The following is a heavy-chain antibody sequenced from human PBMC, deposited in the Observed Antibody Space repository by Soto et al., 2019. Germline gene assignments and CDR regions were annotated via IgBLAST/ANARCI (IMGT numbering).Heavy chain of an antibody. CDR1: SGSIFSSNW. V-gene: IGHV4-4*02. J-gene: IGHJ4*02. CDR2: TRNSGGA. Sequence: QVQLQESGPGLVKPSGTLSLTCAVSSGSIFSSNWWSWVRQPPGKGLEGIGETRNSGGANYNPSLKSRVTISEDKSTNQFFLNLNSVTAADTAVYYCASHLTMTGTRDFVHWGLGTLVNGSS. CDR3: ASHLTMTGTRDFVH. D-gene: IGHD3-9*01.